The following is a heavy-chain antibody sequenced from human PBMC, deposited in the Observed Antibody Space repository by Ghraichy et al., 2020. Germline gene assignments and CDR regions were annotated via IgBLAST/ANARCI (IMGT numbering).Heavy chain of an antibody. V-gene: IGHV3-7*03. Sequence: WGSLRLSCAASEFTFSNYCMSWVRQAPGKGLEWVAHIKADGSETYYVGSVKGRFTISRDNAKNSLYLQMNSLRAEDTAVYYCARGFRGLVAFDYWGQGTLVTVSS. CDR1: EFTFSNYC. CDR3: ARGFRGLVAFDY. CDR2: IKADGSET. D-gene: IGHD3-10*01. J-gene: IGHJ4*02.